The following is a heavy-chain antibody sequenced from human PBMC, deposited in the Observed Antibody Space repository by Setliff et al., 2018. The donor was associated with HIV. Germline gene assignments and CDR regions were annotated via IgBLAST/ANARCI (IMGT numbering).Heavy chain of an antibody. CDR1: GVSSSNFA. D-gene: IGHD1-26*01. CDR3: AKSIVAAVDANVAFDI. J-gene: IGHJ3*02. Sequence: GGSLRLSCTVSGVSSSNFAMTWVRRAPGKGLEWVSIIGGSGGNTSSADSLKGRFSISRDNSKNTVYLQMNSLRADDSGVYYCAKSIVAAVDANVAFDIWGQGTTVTVSS. V-gene: IGHV3-23*01. CDR2: IGGSGGNT.